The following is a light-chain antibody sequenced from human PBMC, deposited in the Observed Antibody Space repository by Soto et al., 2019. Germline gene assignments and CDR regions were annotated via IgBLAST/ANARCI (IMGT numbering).Light chain of an antibody. Sequence: EIVLTQSPGTLSLSPGEGGTLSCRASQSISSSYLAWYQQKPGRAPRLLFYSASSRATGIPDRFSGSGSGTDFTLTISRLEPEDFAVYYCHHFGSLPETFGQGTNVE. V-gene: IGKV3-20*01. CDR3: HHFGSLPET. CDR2: SAS. J-gene: IGKJ1*01. CDR1: QSISSSY.